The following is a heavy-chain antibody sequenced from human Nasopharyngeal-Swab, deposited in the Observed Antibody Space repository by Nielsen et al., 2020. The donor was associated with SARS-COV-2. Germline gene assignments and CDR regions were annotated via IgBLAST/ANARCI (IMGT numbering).Heavy chain of an antibody. CDR2: IGRYGTDI. D-gene: IGHD3-3*01. Sequence: LSLTCAASGFTFRDYSMNWVRQAPGKGLEWVSSIGRYGTDIFHADSVKGRFSVFRDAANKSIYLQMRSLRAEDTAVYYCARGTVFGVANGMDVWGQGTTVTVSS. V-gene: IGHV3-21*01. CDR1: GFTFRDYS. J-gene: IGHJ6*02. CDR3: ARGTVFGVANGMDV.